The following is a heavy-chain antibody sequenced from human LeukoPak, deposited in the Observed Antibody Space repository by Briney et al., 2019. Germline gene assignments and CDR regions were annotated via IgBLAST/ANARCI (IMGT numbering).Heavy chain of an antibody. J-gene: IGHJ3*02. V-gene: IGHV1-69*13. CDR2: IIPIFGTA. CDR3: ARGGAANDAFDI. D-gene: IGHD1-26*01. CDR1: GGTFSSYA. Sequence: SVKVSCKASGGTFSSYAISWVRQAPGQGLEWMGGIIPIFGTANYAQKFQGRVTITADESTSTAYMELSSLRSEDTAVYYCARGGAANDAFDIWGQGTMVTVSS.